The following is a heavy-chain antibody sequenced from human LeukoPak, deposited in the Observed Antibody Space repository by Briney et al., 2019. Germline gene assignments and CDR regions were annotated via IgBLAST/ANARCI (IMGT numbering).Heavy chain of an antibody. V-gene: IGHV3-23*01. CDR1: GFTFSSFA. CDR2: ISGNGRDT. D-gene: IGHD2-2*01. Sequence: GGSLRLSCEGSGFTFSSFAMNWVRQAPGKGPEWVASISGNGRDTYYADSVKGRFTISRDSPDNTLYLQMNSVRAEDTAVYYCVGFCSSSICYAFAYWGRGTQVTVSS. J-gene: IGHJ4*02. CDR3: VGFCSSSICYAFAY.